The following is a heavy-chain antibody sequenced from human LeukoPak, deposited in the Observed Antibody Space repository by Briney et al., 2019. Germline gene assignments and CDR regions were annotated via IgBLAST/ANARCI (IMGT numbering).Heavy chain of an antibody. V-gene: IGHV1-2*02. Sequence: ASVKVSCKASGYTFTGYYMHWVRQAPGQGLEWMGWINPNSGGTNYAQKFQSRVTMTRDTSISTAYMELSRLRSDDTAVYYCARASVVVVPAAIRRWFDPWGQGTLVTVSS. D-gene: IGHD2-2*01. CDR2: INPNSGGT. CDR3: ARASVVVVPAAIRRWFDP. J-gene: IGHJ5*02. CDR1: GYTFTGYY.